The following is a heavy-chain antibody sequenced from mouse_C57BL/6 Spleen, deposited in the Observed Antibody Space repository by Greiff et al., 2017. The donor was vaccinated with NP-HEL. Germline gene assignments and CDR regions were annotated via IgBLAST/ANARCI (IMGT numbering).Heavy chain of an antibody. J-gene: IGHJ3*01. CDR3: AREDDGYYGVFAY. CDR1: GYAFSSSW. CDR2: IYPGDGDT. D-gene: IGHD2-3*01. Sequence: VHLVESGPELVKPGASVKISCKASGYAFSSSWMNWVQQRPGKGLEWIGRIYPGDGDTNYNGKFKGKATLTADKSSSTAYMQLSSLTSEDSAVYFCAREDDGYYGVFAYWGQGTLVTVSA. V-gene: IGHV1-82*01.